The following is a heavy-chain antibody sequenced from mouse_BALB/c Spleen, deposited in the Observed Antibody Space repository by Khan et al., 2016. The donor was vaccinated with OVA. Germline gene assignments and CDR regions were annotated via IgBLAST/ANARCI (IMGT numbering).Heavy chain of an antibody. CDR3: AGNNYYGYAVDY. J-gene: IGHJ4*01. CDR1: GYSITTNYA. D-gene: IGHD1-1*01. CDR2: ISYSGST. V-gene: IGHV3-2*02. Sequence: VQLQESGPGLVKPSQSLSLTCTVTGYSITTNYAWDWIRQFPGNKLEWMGYISYSGSTSYNPSLKSRISITRDTSKNQFFLQLNSVTTEDTANYYCAGNNYYGYAVDYLGQGTSVTVSS.